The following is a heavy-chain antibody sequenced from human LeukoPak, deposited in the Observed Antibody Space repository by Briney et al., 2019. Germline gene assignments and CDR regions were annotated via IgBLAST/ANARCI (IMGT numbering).Heavy chain of an antibody. CDR3: ARDPPRRGYLQAVDY. Sequence: ASVKVSCKASGYTITSYGISWVRQAPGQGLEWMGWISAYNGNTNYAQKLQGRVTMTTDTSTSTAYMELRSLRSDDTAVYYCARDPPRRGYLQAVDYWGQGTLVTVSS. J-gene: IGHJ4*02. CDR2: ISAYNGNT. V-gene: IGHV1-18*01. D-gene: IGHD3-22*01. CDR1: GYTITSYG.